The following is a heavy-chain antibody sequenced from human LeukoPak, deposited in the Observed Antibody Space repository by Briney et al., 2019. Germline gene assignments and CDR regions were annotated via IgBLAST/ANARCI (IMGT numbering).Heavy chain of an antibody. CDR3: ARGAAMGLFDA. CDR1: GFTVSSNY. V-gene: IGHV3-53*01. Sequence: GGSLRLSCAASGFTVSSNYMSWVRQAPGKGLEWVSIIYSGDTTYYLDSVEGRFTISRDNSKNTLYLQMNRLRAEDTAVYYCARGAAMGLFDAWGQGTLVTVSS. D-gene: IGHD5-18*01. J-gene: IGHJ4*02. CDR2: IYSGDTT.